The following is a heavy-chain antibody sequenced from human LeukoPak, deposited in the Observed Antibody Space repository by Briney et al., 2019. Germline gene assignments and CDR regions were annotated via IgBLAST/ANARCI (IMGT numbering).Heavy chain of an antibody. J-gene: IGHJ4*02. CDR1: GFTFSIHE. D-gene: IGHD2-15*01. Sequence: GGSLRLSCAASGFTFSIHEMNWVRQAPGKGLEWVSYISSSSTTIFYADSLKGRFTISRDNAKNSLYLQMNSLRAEDTAVYYCARDRGGSYSATDYWGQGTLVTVSS. CDR3: ARDRGGSYSATDY. CDR2: ISSSSTTI. V-gene: IGHV3-48*03.